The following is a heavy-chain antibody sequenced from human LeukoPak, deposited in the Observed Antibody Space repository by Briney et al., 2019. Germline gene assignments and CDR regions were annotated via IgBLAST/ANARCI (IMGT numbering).Heavy chain of an antibody. J-gene: IGHJ3*02. CDR1: GGSFSGYY. Sequence: SETLSLTCAVHGGSFSGYYWSWIRQPPGKGLEWIGEINHSGSTNYNPSLKSRVTISVDTSKNQFSLKLSSVTAADTAVYYCAREGTYYYDSSGYHAFDIWGQGTMVTVSS. V-gene: IGHV4-34*01. CDR3: AREGTYYYDSSGYHAFDI. CDR2: INHSGST. D-gene: IGHD3-22*01.